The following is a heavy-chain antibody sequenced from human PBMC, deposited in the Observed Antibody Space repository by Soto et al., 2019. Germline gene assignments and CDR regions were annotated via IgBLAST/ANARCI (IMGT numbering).Heavy chain of an antibody. Sequence: EVQLLESGGGLVQPGGSLRLSCAASGFTFSSCAMGWVRQAPGKGLEWVSDIIDSGGSTYYADSVKGRFTSSRDNSKSTLDLQMNSLRAEDTALYYCAKGRSYYYYYGVDVWGQGGTVTVSS. CDR3: AKGRSYYYYYGVDV. CDR2: IIDSGGST. CDR1: GFTFSSCA. J-gene: IGHJ6*02. V-gene: IGHV3-23*01.